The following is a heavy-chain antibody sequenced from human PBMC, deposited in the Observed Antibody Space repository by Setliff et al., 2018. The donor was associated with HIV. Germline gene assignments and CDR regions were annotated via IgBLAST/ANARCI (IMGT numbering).Heavy chain of an antibody. D-gene: IGHD3-3*01. CDR2: INAGNGNT. Sequence: ASVKVSCKASGHTFTSYAMHWVRQAPGQRLEWMGWINAGNGNTKYSQKFQGRVTITRDTSASTAYMELSSLRSEDTAVYYCASGGYNFWSGYPNAFDIWGQGTMVTVSS. CDR1: GHTFTSYA. J-gene: IGHJ3*02. CDR3: ASGGYNFWSGYPNAFDI. V-gene: IGHV1-3*01.